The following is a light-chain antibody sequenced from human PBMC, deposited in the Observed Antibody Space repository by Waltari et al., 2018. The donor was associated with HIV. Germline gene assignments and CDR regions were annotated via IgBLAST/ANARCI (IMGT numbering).Light chain of an antibody. J-gene: IGLJ3*02. Sequence: QAVLTQEPSLTVSPGGTVTLTCGSSTGPVTSGHYPYWFQQKPGQTPTTLIFETSNKHSWTPARFSGSLLGGKAALTLSGAQPEDEAEYYCLLSYSGASWVFGGGTKVTVL. V-gene: IGLV7-46*01. CDR2: ETS. CDR3: LLSYSGASWV. CDR1: TGPVTSGHY.